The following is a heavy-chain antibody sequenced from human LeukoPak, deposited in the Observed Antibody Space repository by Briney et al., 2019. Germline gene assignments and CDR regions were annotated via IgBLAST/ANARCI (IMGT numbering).Heavy chain of an antibody. CDR2: ISSSGNKI. J-gene: IGHJ5*02. CDR1: GFPFSSYE. Sequence: TGGSLRLSGAASGFPFSSYEMNWVRQAPGKRLQWVSYISSSGNKIYYAASVKGRFTISRDNAKNSLYLQIDSLRAEDTAVYYCARGQRPQYTSTWDNWFDPWGQGTQVTVSS. V-gene: IGHV3-48*03. CDR3: ARGQRPQYTSTWDNWFDP. D-gene: IGHD2-2*01.